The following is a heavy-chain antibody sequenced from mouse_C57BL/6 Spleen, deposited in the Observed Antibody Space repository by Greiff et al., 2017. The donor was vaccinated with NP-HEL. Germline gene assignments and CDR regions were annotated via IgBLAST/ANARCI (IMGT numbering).Heavy chain of an antibody. CDR3: ARDTYGSDCDY. CDR1: GFTFSSYA. J-gene: IGHJ2*01. V-gene: IGHV5-4*01. D-gene: IGHD1-1*01. Sequence: EVQVVESGGGLVKPGGSLKLSCAASGFTFSSYAMSWVRQTPEKRLEWVATISDGGSYTYYPDNVKGRFTISRDNAKNNLYLQMSHLKSEDTAMYYCARDTYGSDCDYWGQGTTLTVSS. CDR2: ISDGGSYT.